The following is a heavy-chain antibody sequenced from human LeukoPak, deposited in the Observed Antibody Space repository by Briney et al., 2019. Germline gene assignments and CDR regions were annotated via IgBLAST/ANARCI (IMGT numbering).Heavy chain of an antibody. Sequence: GGSLRLSCAASGFTFSSYGMSWVRQPPGKGLEWVSSISGSGGTTYYADSVKGRFTVSRDNSENTLYLQMNSLRAEDTAVYDCAKREPSFNRCLDYWGQGTLVTVSS. CDR2: ISGSGGTT. CDR1: GFTFSSYG. CDR3: AKREPSFNRCLDY. V-gene: IGHV3-23*01. D-gene: IGHD1-14*01. J-gene: IGHJ4*02.